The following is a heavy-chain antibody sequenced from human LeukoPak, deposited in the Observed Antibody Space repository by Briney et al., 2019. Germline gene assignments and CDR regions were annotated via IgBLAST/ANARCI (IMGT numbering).Heavy chain of an antibody. Sequence: PGGSLRLSCAASGFTFSSYWMSWVRQAPGKGLEGLANIKQDGSEKYYVDSVKGRFTISRDNAKNSLYLQMNSLEAEDTAVYFCARDRDTAMVTIDYWGQGTLVTVSS. CDR2: IKQDGSEK. CDR3: ARDRDTAMVTIDY. V-gene: IGHV3-7*03. D-gene: IGHD5-18*01. J-gene: IGHJ4*02. CDR1: GFTFSSYW.